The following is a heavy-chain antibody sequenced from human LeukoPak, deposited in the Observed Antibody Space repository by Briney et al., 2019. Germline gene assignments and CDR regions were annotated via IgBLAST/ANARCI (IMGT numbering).Heavy chain of an antibody. CDR3: ARHRDSSGWPLYYFDY. V-gene: IGHV4-39*01. J-gene: IGHJ4*02. D-gene: IGHD6-19*01. Sequence: SETLSLTCTVSGGSISSSSYYWGWIRQPPGKGLEWIGSIYYSGSTYYNPSLKSRVTISVDTSKNQFSLKLSSVTAADTAVYYCARHRDSSGWPLYYFDYWGQGTLVTVSS. CDR1: GGSISSSSYY. CDR2: IYYSGST.